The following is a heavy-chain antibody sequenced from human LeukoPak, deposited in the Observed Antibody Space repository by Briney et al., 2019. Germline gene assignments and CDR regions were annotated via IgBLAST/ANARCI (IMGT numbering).Heavy chain of an antibody. V-gene: IGHV1-69*05. J-gene: IGHJ6*03. CDR1: GYTFTDYY. D-gene: IGHD2-2*01. CDR2: IIPIFCTA. CDR3: ARDGEYCSSTSCHYYYYYMDV. Sequence: SVKVSCKASGYTFTDYYIHWVRQAPGQGLEWMGGIIPIFCTANYPQKFQGRITITTDESTSSAYMEMRSLRSEDTAVYYCARDGEYCSSTSCHYYYYYMDVWGKGTTVTVSS.